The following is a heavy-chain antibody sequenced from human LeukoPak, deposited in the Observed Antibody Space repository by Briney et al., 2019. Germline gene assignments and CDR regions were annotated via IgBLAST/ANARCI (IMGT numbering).Heavy chain of an antibody. J-gene: IGHJ4*02. D-gene: IGHD3-22*01. V-gene: IGHV1-46*01. CDR1: GYTFTSYY. CDR3: ARSYYDSSGYYHYFDY. Sequence: ASVKVSCKASGYTFTSYYMHWVRRAPGQGLEWMGIINPSGGSTSYAQKFQGRVTMTRDTSTSTVYMELSSLRSEDTAVYYCARSYYDSSGYYHYFDYWGQGTLVTVSS. CDR2: INPSGGST.